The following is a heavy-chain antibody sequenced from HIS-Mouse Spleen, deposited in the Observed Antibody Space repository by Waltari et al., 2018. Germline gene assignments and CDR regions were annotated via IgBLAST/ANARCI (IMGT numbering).Heavy chain of an antibody. J-gene: IGHJ2*01. V-gene: IGHV4-39*07. CDR1: GGSISSSSYY. Sequence: QLQLQESGPGLVKPSETLSLTCTVSGGSISSSSYYWGWIRQPPGKGLEWIGRIYYSGGTYYNPSLKRRVTISVDTSKNQFSLKLSAVTAADTAVYYCAREIPYSSSWYDWYFDLWGRGTLVTVSS. CDR2: IYYSGGT. CDR3: AREIPYSSSWYDWYFDL. D-gene: IGHD6-13*01.